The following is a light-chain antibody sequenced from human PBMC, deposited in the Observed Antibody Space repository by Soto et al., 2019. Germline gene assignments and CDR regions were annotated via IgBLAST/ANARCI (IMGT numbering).Light chain of an antibody. J-gene: IGLJ1*01. Sequence: QSALTQPASVSGSPGQSITISCTGTSSDVGGYNYVSWYQQHPGKAPKLMIYAVSNRPSGVSNRFSGSKSGNTASLTISGLQAEDEADYYCSTYTSSSLYVFGTGTKVTVL. CDR1: SSDVGGYNY. CDR2: AVS. CDR3: STYTSSSLYV. V-gene: IGLV2-14*01.